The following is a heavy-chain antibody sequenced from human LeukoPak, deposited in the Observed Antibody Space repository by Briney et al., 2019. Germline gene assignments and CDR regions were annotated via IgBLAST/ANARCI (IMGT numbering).Heavy chain of an antibody. V-gene: IGHV1-2*02. Sequence: ASVTVSCKASGYTFTDFYIHWVRQPPGQGLEWMGWMYPKTGATDYAQSFRGRVTLTSDTSITTAYMQLTRLRFDDTALYYCARAAGGSYFYSWGQGAQLTVSS. J-gene: IGHJ4*02. CDR1: GYTFTDFY. CDR2: MYPKTGAT. CDR3: ARAAGGSYFYS. D-gene: IGHD1-26*01.